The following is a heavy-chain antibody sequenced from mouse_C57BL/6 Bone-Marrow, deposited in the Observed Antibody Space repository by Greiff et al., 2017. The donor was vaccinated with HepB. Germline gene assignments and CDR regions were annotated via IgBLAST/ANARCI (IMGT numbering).Heavy chain of an antibody. V-gene: IGHV1-9*01. D-gene: IGHD1-1*01. Sequence: VQLQQSGAELMKPGASVKLSCKATGYTFTGYWIEWVKQRPGHGLEWIGEILPGSGSTSYNEKFKGKATFTADTSSNTAYMQLSSLTTEDSAIYYCARNYGRKDWFAYWGQGTLVTVSA. CDR2: ILPGSGST. J-gene: IGHJ3*01. CDR1: GYTFTGYW. CDR3: ARNYGRKDWFAY.